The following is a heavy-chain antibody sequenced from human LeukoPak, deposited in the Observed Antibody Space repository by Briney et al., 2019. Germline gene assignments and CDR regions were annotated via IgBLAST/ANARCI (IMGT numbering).Heavy chain of an antibody. CDR3: AGATHSRYCGGGGCYSREHFQYTYLVV. CDR1: VFLFHSHT. D-gene: IGHD2-15*01. Sequence: GRSLSLSCVACVFLFHSHTVLCVRHSRGKALECVTVISNEGSHIYCADSVKGRFSFSRDTSKNPLYLQMHRLRPDDTAVYFCAGATHSRYCGGGGCYSREHFQYTYLVVWPQGTTVTVPS. V-gene: IGHV3-30*01. J-gene: IGHJ6*02. CDR2: ISNEGSHI.